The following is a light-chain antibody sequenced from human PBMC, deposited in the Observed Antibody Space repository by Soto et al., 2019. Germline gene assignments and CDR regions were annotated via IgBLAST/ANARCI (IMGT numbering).Light chain of an antibody. CDR1: QSVSSY. Sequence: EIVLTQSPATLSLSPGERATLSCRASQSVSSYLAWYQQKPGQAPRLLIYDASNRATGIPARFSGSGSGTDFTLTISSLEPEDFAVYYCQQDRDFGGGTKVEI. CDR2: DAS. CDR3: QQDRD. V-gene: IGKV3-11*01. J-gene: IGKJ4*01.